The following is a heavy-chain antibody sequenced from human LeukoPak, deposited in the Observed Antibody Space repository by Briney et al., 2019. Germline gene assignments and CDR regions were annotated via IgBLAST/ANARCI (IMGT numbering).Heavy chain of an antibody. CDR2: IKQDGGEK. CDR3: ARDLAYSRLDY. Sequence: PGGSLRLSCAASGFTFSSYWMTWVRQPPGKGLEWVANIKQDGGEKYYVDSVKGRFTISRDNAKNSLYLQMNSLRVEDTAFYYCARDLAYSRLDYWGQGMLVTVSS. D-gene: IGHD5-18*01. V-gene: IGHV3-7*01. CDR1: GFTFSSYW. J-gene: IGHJ4*02.